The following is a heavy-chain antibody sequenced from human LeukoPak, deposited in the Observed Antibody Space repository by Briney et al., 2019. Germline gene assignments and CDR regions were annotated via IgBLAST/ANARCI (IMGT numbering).Heavy chain of an antibody. J-gene: IGHJ4*02. CDR1: GYTFTSYG. Sequence: GASVKVSCKASGYTFTSYGISWVRQAPGQGLEWMGWINPNSGGTNYAQKFQGRVTMTRDTSISTAYMELSRLRSDDTAVYYCARVIEGVYFDYWGQGTLVTVSS. CDR2: INPNSGGT. CDR3: ARVIEGVYFDY. D-gene: IGHD2-21*01. V-gene: IGHV1-2*02.